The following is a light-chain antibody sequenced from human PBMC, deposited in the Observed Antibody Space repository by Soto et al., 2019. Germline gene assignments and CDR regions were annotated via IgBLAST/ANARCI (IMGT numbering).Light chain of an antibody. V-gene: IGKV1-39*01. CDR1: QIIANY. J-gene: IGKJ2*01. CDR3: QQTYSTPYN. Sequence: DIQMTQSPSSLSASVGDRVTITCRSSQIIANYLNWYHQKPGRAPDHLIYAASSLQSGVPSRSSGSGSGPAFTLTISSLQPEDFGSYFCQQTYSTPYNVGRGTKVDIX. CDR2: AAS.